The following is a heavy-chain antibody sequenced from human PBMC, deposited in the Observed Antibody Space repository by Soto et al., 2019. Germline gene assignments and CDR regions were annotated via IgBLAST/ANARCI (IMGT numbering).Heavy chain of an antibody. J-gene: IGHJ6*01. CDR2: ISSSGTTI. CDR3: ARGASIYYGMDV. CDR1: GFTFSDYY. V-gene: IGHV3-11*01. Sequence: QVQLVESGGGLVKPGGSLRLSCAVSGFTFSDYYMTWIRQAPGKGLEWVSYISSSGTTIYNADSVRGRFTISRDNAKNSRYLQMNSLSVEDTAVYYCARGASIYYGMDVWGQGTTVSVSS.